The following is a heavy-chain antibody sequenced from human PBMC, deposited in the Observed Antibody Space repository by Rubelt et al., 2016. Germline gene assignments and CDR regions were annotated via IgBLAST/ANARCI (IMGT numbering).Heavy chain of an antibody. CDR3: ARAYFGSGNNWFDP. Sequence: QVLLQESGPGLVKPSETLSLTCAVAGSSINRHYLSWIRQPPGKGLQCIGYVYYNGSTEYNPSLQSRVTISVDTSKNQFSLNLNSVTAAETAVYYCARAYFGSGNNWFDPWGQGALVTVPS. CDR2: VYYNGST. CDR1: GSSINRHY. V-gene: IGHV4-59*11. J-gene: IGHJ5*02. D-gene: IGHD3-10*01.